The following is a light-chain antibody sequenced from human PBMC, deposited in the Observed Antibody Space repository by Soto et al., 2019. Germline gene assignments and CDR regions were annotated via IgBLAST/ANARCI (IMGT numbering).Light chain of an antibody. CDR3: SSHTSSNTVV. V-gene: IGLV2-14*01. CDR2: EVD. J-gene: IGLJ2*01. Sequence: QSALTQPASVSGSPGQSITISCTGTSSDVGRYNSVSWYQQHPGKAPKLMIYEVDVRPSGTSNRFSGSKSGNTASLTISGLQAEDEADYYCSSHTSSNTVVFGGGTQLTVL. CDR1: SSDVGRYNS.